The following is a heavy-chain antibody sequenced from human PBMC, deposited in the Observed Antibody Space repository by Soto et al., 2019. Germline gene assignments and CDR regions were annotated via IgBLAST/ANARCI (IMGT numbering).Heavy chain of an antibody. D-gene: IGHD2-15*01. V-gene: IGHV3-64*01. J-gene: IGHJ4*02. Sequence: PGGSLRLSCAASGFTFSSYAMHWVRQAPGKGLEYVSAISSNGGSTYYANSVKGRFTISRDNSKNTLYLQMGSLRAEDMAVYYCARCGGSCYSTGFDYWGQGTLVTVSS. CDR3: ARCGGSCYSTGFDY. CDR1: GFTFSSYA. CDR2: ISSNGGST.